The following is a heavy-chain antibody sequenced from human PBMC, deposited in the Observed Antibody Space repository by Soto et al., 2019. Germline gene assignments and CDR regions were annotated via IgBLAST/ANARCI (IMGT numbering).Heavy chain of an antibody. CDR2: ISSSSSTI. D-gene: IGHD3-10*01. CDR3: ARDMITMVRGVISIFYYAMDV. V-gene: IGHV3-48*02. CDR1: GFTFSSYS. J-gene: IGHJ6*02. Sequence: RRLSCAASGFTFSSYSMNWVRQAPGKGLEWVSYISSSSSTIYYADSAKGRFTISTENGKNSLYLQRNSLRDEVTAVYYCARDMITMVRGVISIFYYAMDVWGQGPKGTVSS.